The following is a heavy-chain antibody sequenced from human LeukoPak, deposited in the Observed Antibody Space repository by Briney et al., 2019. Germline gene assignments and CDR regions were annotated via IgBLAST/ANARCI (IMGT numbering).Heavy chain of an antibody. J-gene: IGHJ4*02. Sequence: SETLSLTCAVYGGSFSGYYWSWIRQPPGKGLEWIGEINHSGSTNYNPSLKSRVTISVDTSKNQFPLKLSSVTAADTAVYYCARVRLRWADFDYWGQGTLVTVSS. CDR2: INHSGST. CDR1: GGSFSGYY. D-gene: IGHD4-23*01. V-gene: IGHV4-34*01. CDR3: ARVRLRWADFDY.